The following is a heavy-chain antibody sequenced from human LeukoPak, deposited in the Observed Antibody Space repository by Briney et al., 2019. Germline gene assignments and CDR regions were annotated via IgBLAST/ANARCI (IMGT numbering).Heavy chain of an antibody. J-gene: IGHJ4*02. CDR2: IYYSGST. CDR3: ARDSSGWYWFY. CDR1: SGSISTYY. V-gene: IGHV4-59*12. Sequence: TSETLSLTCTVSSGSISTYYWSWIRQPPGKGLEWIGYIYYSGSTKYNPSLKSRVTLSIDTSKNQFSLKLSSVTAADTAVYYCARDSSGWYWFYWGQGTLVTVSS. D-gene: IGHD6-19*01.